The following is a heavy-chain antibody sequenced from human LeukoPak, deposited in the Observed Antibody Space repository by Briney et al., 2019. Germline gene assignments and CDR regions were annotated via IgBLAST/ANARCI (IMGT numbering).Heavy chain of an antibody. CDR2: IRYDGSNK. J-gene: IGHJ4*02. D-gene: IGHD4-17*01. CDR1: GFTFSSYG. Sequence: GGSLRLSCAASGFTFSSYGMHWVRQAPGKGLEWVAFIRYDGSNKYYADSVKGRFTISGDNSKNTLYLQMNSLRAEDTAVYYCAKPSSTFYGDFPFDYWGQGTLVTVSS. CDR3: AKPSSTFYGDFPFDY. V-gene: IGHV3-30*02.